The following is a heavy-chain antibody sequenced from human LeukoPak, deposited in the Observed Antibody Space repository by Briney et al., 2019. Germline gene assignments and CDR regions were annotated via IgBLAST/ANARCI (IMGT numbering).Heavy chain of an antibody. V-gene: IGHV3-23*01. CDR1: GFTFTNYA. CDR2: ISGSGGST. CDR3: AKGTSAVGLFDC. J-gene: IGHJ4*02. D-gene: IGHD6-13*01. Sequence: PGGSLRLSCAASGFTFTNYAMSWVRQAPGKGLEWVSGISGSGGSTYYADSVKGRFTISRDDSKNTLSLQMNSLRAEDTALYYCAKGTSAVGLFDCWGQGTLVTVSS.